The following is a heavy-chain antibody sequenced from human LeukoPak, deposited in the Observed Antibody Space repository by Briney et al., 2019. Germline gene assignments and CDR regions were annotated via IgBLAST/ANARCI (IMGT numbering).Heavy chain of an antibody. V-gene: IGHV3-23*01. J-gene: IGHJ3*02. CDR1: GFTFSSYG. CDR3: AKGVASSGWYDAFDI. CDR2: ISGSGGST. D-gene: IGHD6-19*01. Sequence: GGTLRLSCAASGFTFSSYGMSWVRQAPGKGLEWVSAISGSGGSTYYADSVKGRFTISRDNSKNTLYLQMNSLRAEDTAVYYCAKGVASSGWYDAFDIWGQGTMVTVSS.